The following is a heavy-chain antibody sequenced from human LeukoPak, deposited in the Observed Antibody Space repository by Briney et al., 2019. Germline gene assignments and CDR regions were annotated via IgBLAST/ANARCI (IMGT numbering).Heavy chain of an antibody. J-gene: IGHJ6*02. CDR1: GRSFSGYY. CDR2: INHSGST. Sequence: SETLSLTCAVYGRSFSGYYWSWIRQPPGKGLEWIGEINHSGSTNYNPSLKSRVTISVDTSKNQFSLKLSSVTAADTAVYYCATFTANYYYYYGMDVWGQGTTVTVSS. CDR3: ATFTANYYYYYGMDV. V-gene: IGHV4-34*01. D-gene: IGHD5-18*01.